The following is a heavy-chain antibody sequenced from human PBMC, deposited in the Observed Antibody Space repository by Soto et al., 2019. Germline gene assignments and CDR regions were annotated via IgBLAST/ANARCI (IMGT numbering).Heavy chain of an antibody. CDR3: ARGLRRAYYYDSSGYWAQSNYYYGMDV. J-gene: IGHJ6*02. V-gene: IGHV4-34*01. CDR2: INHSGST. D-gene: IGHD3-22*01. CDR1: GGSFSGYY. Sequence: SETLSLTCAVYGGSFSGYYWSWIRQPPGKGLEWLGEINHSGSTNYNPSLKSRVTISVDTSKNQFSLKLSSVTAADTAVYYCARGLRRAYYYDSSGYWAQSNYYYGMDVWGQGTTVTVS.